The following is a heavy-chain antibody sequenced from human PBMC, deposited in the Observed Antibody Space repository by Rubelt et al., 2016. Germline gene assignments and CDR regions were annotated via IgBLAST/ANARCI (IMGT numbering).Heavy chain of an antibody. J-gene: IGHJ4*02. CDR3: ARAYGDYLYYFDF. CDR2: IYYSGST. V-gene: IGHV4-31*03. D-gene: IGHD4-17*01. CDR1: GGSINSGGYY. Sequence: QLQAQESGPGLVKPSETLSLTCTVSGGSINSGGYYWSWIRQHPGKGRERIGYIYYSGSTDYNPSLTSRVTIQVDTAKNQFSLKLNAVTAAETAVYYCARAYGDYLYYFDFWGQGTLVTVSS.